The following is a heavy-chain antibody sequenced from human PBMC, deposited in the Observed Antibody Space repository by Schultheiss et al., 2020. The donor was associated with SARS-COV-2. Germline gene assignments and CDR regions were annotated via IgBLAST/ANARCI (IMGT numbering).Heavy chain of an antibody. Sequence: GESLKISCAASGFTVSDNHMSWVRQAPGKGLEWVSAISGSGGSTYYEDSVKGRFTISRDNSKNTLYLQMNSLRAEDTAVYYCAKDGHSYLRVAFDIWGQGTMVTVSS. CDR3: AKDGHSYLRVAFDI. CDR2: ISGSGGST. J-gene: IGHJ3*02. CDR1: GFTVSDNH. V-gene: IGHV3-23*01.